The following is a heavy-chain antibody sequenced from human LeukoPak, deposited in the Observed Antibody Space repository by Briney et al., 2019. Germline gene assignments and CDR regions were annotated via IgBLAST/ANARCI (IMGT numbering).Heavy chain of an antibody. J-gene: IGHJ3*02. CDR3: ARITSYYYEGPGPNVAFDI. Sequence: GGSLRLSCAASGSTFSSYWMSWVRQAPGKGLEWVANIKQDGSEKYYVDSVKGRFTISRDNTKNSLYLQMNSLRAEDTAVYYCARITSYYYEGPGPNVAFDIWGQGTMVTVSS. V-gene: IGHV3-7*01. D-gene: IGHD3-22*01. CDR2: IKQDGSEK. CDR1: GSTFSSYW.